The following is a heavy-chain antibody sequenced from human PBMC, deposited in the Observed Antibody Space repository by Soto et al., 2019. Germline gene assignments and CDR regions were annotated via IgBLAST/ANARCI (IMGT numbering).Heavy chain of an antibody. J-gene: IGHJ5*01. Sequence: QVQLVQSGAEVKTPGASVKVSCKASGYTFASYDINWVRQAPGQGLEWMGWMNPNSGNTGYAQKFQGRLTMTRDTALSRAHMELRSLRNEYTAVYYCARSDGYTFNWRDSWGPGAGVNVSA. CDR3: ARSDGYTFNWRDS. CDR2: MNPNSGNT. V-gene: IGHV1-8*01. D-gene: IGHD2-21*01. CDR1: GYTFASYD.